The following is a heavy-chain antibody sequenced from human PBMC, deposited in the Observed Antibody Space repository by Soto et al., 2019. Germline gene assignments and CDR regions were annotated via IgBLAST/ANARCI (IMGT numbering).Heavy chain of an antibody. D-gene: IGHD3-10*01. CDR1: GFTLSSYS. Sequence: VSLRLSCSASGFTLSSYSMSWVRQAPGQGLVWVSGFRSVGSDATTYYADSVRCRFTISRDNSKNTLFLQMNSLRAEDTAIYYCAKKGNSGSVSQFFDYCCQGTLVTVSS. V-gene: IGHV3-23*01. CDR3: AKKGNSGSVSQFFDY. CDR2: FRSVGSDATT. J-gene: IGHJ4*02.